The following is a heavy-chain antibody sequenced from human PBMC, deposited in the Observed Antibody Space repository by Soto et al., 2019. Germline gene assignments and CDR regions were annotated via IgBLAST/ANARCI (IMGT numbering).Heavy chain of an antibody. CDR1: RFALSSYW. CDR3: ARDFYNSGWRPYYYYGMDV. CDR2: IKEDGSEK. J-gene: IGHJ6*02. V-gene: IGHV3-7*01. Sequence: EVQLVESGGDLVQPGGSLRLSCAASRFALSSYWMSWVRQGPGKGLEWVASIKEDGSEKYYVDAVKGRFTISRDNAKNSLFLQMSSLRAEDTAVYYCARDFYNSGWRPYYYYGMDVWGQGTTVTVSS. D-gene: IGHD6-19*01.